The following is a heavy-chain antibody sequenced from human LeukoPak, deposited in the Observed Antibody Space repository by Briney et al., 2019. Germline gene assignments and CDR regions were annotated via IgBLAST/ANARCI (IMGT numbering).Heavy chain of an antibody. CDR2: ISGSGGST. Sequence: GGSLRLSCAASGFTFSSYGMTWVRQAPGKGLEWVSAISGSGGSTYYADSVKGRFTISRDNAKNSLYLQMNSLTAEDTAVYYCARADTRDDAFDIWGQGTMVTVSS. CDR1: GFTFSSYG. V-gene: IGHV3-23*01. J-gene: IGHJ3*02. D-gene: IGHD5-18*01. CDR3: ARADTRDDAFDI.